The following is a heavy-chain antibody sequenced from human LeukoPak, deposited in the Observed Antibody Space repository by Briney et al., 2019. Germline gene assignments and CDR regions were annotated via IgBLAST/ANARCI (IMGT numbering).Heavy chain of an antibody. V-gene: IGHV4-30-2*01. J-gene: IGHJ6*02. CDR3: ASLPLSSSGNYYYGMDV. CDR1: GGSISSGGYS. CDR2: IYHSGST. D-gene: IGHD6-6*01. Sequence: SETLSLTCAVSGGSISSGGYSWSWIRQPPGKGLEWIGYIYHSGSTYYNPSLKSRVTISVDRSKNQFSPKLSSVTAADTAVYYCASLPLSSSGNYYYGMDVWGQGTTVTVSS.